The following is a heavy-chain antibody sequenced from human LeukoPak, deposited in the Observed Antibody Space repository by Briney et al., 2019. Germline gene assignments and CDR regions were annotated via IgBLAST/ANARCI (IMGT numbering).Heavy chain of an antibody. Sequence: GASVKVSCKASGDTFNNYAISWVRQAPGQGLQWMGWITPLFDATKYAQKFQGRVTITADKSTSTAYMDLRSLRSEDTAVYYCARAVNGFALIRGARDFYYYMDVWGKGTTVTVSS. D-gene: IGHD3-10*01. CDR3: ARAVNGFALIRGARDFYYYMDV. CDR1: GDTFNNYA. J-gene: IGHJ6*03. CDR2: ITPLFDAT. V-gene: IGHV1-69*06.